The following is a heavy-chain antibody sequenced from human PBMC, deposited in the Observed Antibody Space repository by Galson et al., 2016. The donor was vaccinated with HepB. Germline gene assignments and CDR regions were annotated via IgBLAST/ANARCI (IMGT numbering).Heavy chain of an antibody. CDR1: GDSISSGDYY. J-gene: IGHJ4*02. CDR3: ARENYGSGRGHDF. Sequence: LSLTCIVSGDSISSGDYYWSWIRQHPGRGLEWLGHIYYIGSSEYETTHYNPSLRSRLIISVDTSKNQFSLKLNSMTAADTAVYYCARENYGSGRGHDFWGQGTLVTVSS. V-gene: IGHV4-31*03. D-gene: IGHD3-10*01. CDR2: IYYIGSSEYETT.